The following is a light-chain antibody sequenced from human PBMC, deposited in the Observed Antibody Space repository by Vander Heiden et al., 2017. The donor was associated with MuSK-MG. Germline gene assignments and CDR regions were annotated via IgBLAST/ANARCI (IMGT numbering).Light chain of an antibody. CDR1: QGIRNS. CDR3: QQYDSTPRT. CDR2: AAS. V-gene: IGKV1-NL1*01. J-gene: IGKJ1*01. Sequence: DIQMTQSPSSLSASVGDRVTITCRASQGIRNSLAWYQQKPGKAPKLLLYAASRLESGVPSRFSGSGSGTDYTLTIRSLQPEDFATYYCQQYDSTPRTFGQGTKVEIK.